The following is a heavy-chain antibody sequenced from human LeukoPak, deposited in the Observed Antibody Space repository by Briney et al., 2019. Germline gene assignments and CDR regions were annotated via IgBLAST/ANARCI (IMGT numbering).Heavy chain of an antibody. Sequence: GGSLRLSCAASGFTFSSYWMSWVRQAPGKGLEWVANIKQDGSEKYYVDSVKGRFTISRQINSLRAEDTAVYYCARDMVRGVIIPEDYFDYWGQGTLVTVSS. D-gene: IGHD3-10*01. J-gene: IGHJ4*02. CDR2: IKQDGSEK. CDR1: GFTFSSYW. V-gene: IGHV3-7*01. CDR3: ARDMVRGVIIPEDYFDY.